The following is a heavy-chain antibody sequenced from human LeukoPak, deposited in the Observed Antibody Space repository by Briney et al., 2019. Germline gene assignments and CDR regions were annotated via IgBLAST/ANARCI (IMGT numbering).Heavy chain of an antibody. CDR1: GFTVSSNY. Sequence: GGSLRLSCAASGFTVSSNYMSWVRQAPGKGLEWASVIYSGGSTYYADSVKGRFTISRDNSKNTLYLQMNSLRAEDTAVYYCASRSPTYYYDKGYFQHWGQGTLVTVSS. J-gene: IGHJ1*01. CDR3: ASRSPTYYYDKGYFQH. CDR2: IYSGGST. V-gene: IGHV3-66*01. D-gene: IGHD3-22*01.